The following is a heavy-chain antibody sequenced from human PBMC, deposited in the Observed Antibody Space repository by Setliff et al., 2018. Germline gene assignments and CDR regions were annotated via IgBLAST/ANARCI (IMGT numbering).Heavy chain of an antibody. J-gene: IGHJ3*01. CDR2: IWFDGSNE. Sequence: GGSLRLSCEATGFTFSTFAIHWVRQAPGKGLEWLALIWFDGSNEYYEDSVKGRFTISRDNSKNMAYLEMKRLRAEDTAVYYCAKVGPRGGYYESRGALGXDLFDVWGQGTMVTVSS. V-gene: IGHV3-33*06. D-gene: IGHD3-22*01. CDR1: GFTFSTFA. CDR3: AKVGPRGGYYESRGALGXDLFDV.